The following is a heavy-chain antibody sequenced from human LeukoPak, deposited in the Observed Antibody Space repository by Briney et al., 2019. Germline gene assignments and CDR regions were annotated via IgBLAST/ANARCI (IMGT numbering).Heavy chain of an antibody. Sequence: GGSLRLSCAASGFTVSSNYMSWVRQAPGKGLEWVSVIYSDGSTYYADSVKGRFTISRDNSKNTLYLQMNSLRAEDTAVYYCARVAARPRYYYYYGMDVWGQGTTVTVSS. D-gene: IGHD6-6*01. CDR3: ARVAARPRYYYYYGMDV. CDR2: IYSDGST. V-gene: IGHV3-53*01. J-gene: IGHJ6*02. CDR1: GFTVSSNY.